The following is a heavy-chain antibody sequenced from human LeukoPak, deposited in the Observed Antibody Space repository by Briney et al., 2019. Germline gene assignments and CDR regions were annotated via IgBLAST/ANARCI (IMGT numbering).Heavy chain of an antibody. Sequence: SETLSLTCGVSGGSISSTNWWSWVRQPPGQGLEWIGEISLSGLTNYNPSLKSRVTISVDTSKNQFSLKLSSVTAADTAVYYCARRAKGSSGYYYYFDYWGQGTLVTVSS. CDR3: ARRAKGSSGYYYYFDY. J-gene: IGHJ4*02. V-gene: IGHV4-4*02. CDR1: GGSISSTNW. CDR2: ISLSGLT. D-gene: IGHD3-22*01.